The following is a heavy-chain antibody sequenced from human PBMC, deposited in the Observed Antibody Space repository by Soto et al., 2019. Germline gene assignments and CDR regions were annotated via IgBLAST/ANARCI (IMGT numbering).Heavy chain of an antibody. CDR3: AKDWVEYSSSSGSLVLLKY. V-gene: IGHV4-39*07. D-gene: IGHD6-6*01. CDR1: GGSISSSSYY. J-gene: IGHJ4*02. CDR2: IYYNGST. Sequence: SETLSLTCTVSGGSISSSSYYWGWIRQPPGKGLEWIAYIYYNGSTDSNPSLEGRVTISLDTPKNQLSLELSSVTAADTAVYYCAKDWVEYSSSSGSLVLLKYWGQGTLVTVSS.